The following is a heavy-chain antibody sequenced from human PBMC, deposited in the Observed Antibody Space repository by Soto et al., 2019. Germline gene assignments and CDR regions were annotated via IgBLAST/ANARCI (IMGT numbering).Heavy chain of an antibody. CDR2: INPNGGAT. CDR1: GYRFTTYY. CDR3: ARGISGTYTALDF. Sequence: ASVKVSCKASGYRFTTYYLHWVRQAPGQGLEWMGMINPNGGATVYVQKFQGRVTMTTDTSTSTVYMELSSLRFDDTAVYYCARGISGTYTALDFRGQGALVTVS. J-gene: IGHJ4*02. V-gene: IGHV1-46*01. D-gene: IGHD1-26*01.